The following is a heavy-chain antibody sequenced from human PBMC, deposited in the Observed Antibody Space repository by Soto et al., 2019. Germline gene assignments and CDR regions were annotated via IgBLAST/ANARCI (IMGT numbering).Heavy chain of an antibody. V-gene: IGHV3-21*01. CDR1: GFTFSSYS. J-gene: IGHJ4*02. D-gene: IGHD6-13*01. CDR3: ARALAGSSSWYGLNY. Sequence: GGSLRLSCAASGFTFSSYSMNWVRQAPGKGLEWVSSISSSSSYIYYADSVKGRFTISRDNAKNSLYLQMNSLRAEDTAVYYCARALAGSSSWYGLNYWGQGTLVTVSS. CDR2: ISSSSSYI.